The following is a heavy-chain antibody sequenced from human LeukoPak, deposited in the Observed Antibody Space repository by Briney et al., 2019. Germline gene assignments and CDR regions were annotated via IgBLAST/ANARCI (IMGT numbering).Heavy chain of an antibody. V-gene: IGHV4-59*01. Sequence: PSETLSLTCTVSGGSISRYYWNWIRQPPGKGLGWIGYIYYSGTTNYNPSLKSRVTISVDTSKNQFSLKLSSVTAADTAVYYCARGHSYYDNSGYSGIDYWGQGTLITVSS. CDR2: IYYSGTT. CDR1: GGSISRYY. D-gene: IGHD3-22*01. J-gene: IGHJ4*02. CDR3: ARGHSYYDNSGYSGIDY.